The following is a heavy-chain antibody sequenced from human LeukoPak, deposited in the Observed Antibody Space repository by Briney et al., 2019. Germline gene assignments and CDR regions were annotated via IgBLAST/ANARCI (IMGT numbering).Heavy chain of an antibody. V-gene: IGHV4-59*01. Sequence: PSETLSLTCTASGGSISSYYWSWIRQPPGKGLEWIGYIYYSGSTNYNPSLKSRVTISVDTSKNQFSLKLSSVTAADTAVYYCARSDIVVVPAALGYYYMDVWGKGTTVTVSS. CDR3: ARSDIVVVPAALGYYYMDV. D-gene: IGHD2-2*01. CDR1: GGSISSYY. CDR2: IYYSGST. J-gene: IGHJ6*03.